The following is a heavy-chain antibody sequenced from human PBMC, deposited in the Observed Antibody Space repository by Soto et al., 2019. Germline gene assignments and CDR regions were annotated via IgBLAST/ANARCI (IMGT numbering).Heavy chain of an antibody. CDR2: IIPIFGTA. J-gene: IGHJ3*02. D-gene: IGHD3-22*01. V-gene: IGHV1-69*13. Sequence: SVKVSCKASGGTFSSYAISWVRQAPGQGLEWMGGIIPIFGTANYAQKFQGRVTITADESTSTAYVELSSLRSEDTAVYYCARDSSGYYPDAFDIWGQGTMVTV. CDR1: GGTFSSYA. CDR3: ARDSSGYYPDAFDI.